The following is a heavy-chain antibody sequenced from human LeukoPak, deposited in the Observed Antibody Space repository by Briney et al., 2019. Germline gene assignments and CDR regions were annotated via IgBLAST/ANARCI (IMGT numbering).Heavy chain of an antibody. J-gene: IGHJ2*01. D-gene: IGHD5-24*01. V-gene: IGHV3-21*01. CDR3: ARPVKDGYKPTYFDL. CDR2: ISSSSSYI. CDR1: GFTFSSYS. Sequence: GGSLRLPCAASGFTFSSYSMNWVRQAPGKGLEWVSSISSSSSYIYYADSVKGRFTISRDNAKNSLYLQMNSLRAEDTAVYYCARPVKDGYKPTYFDLWGRGTLVTVSS.